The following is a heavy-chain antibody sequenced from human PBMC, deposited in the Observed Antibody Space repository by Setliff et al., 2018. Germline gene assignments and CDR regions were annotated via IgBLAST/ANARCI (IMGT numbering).Heavy chain of an antibody. Sequence: AGESLKISCQGSGYTFSNYWIGWVRQMPGKGLEWMGVIYPGDSDTRYRPSFQGQVTISVDKSISTAYLQWSSLKASDTAMYYCARDSNYEGAYDYWGQGTLVTVSS. J-gene: IGHJ4*02. CDR2: IYPGDSDT. CDR1: GYTFSNYW. CDR3: ARDSNYEGAYDY. V-gene: IGHV5-51*01. D-gene: IGHD4-4*01.